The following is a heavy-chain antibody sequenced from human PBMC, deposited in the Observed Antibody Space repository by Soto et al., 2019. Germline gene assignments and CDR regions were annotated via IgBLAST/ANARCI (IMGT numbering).Heavy chain of an antibody. V-gene: IGHV1-8*01. J-gene: IGHJ5*02. CDR2: MNPNSGNT. D-gene: IGHD3-22*01. CDR1: GYTFTSYD. CDR3: ARERSYDDGSWFDP. Sequence: QVQLVQSGAEVKKPGASVKVSCKASGYTFTSYDINWVRQATGQGLEWMGWMNPNSGNTGYAQKFQGRVTMTRNTSISTAYMELSSLRSEDTAVYYCARERSYDDGSWFDPWGQGTLVTVSS.